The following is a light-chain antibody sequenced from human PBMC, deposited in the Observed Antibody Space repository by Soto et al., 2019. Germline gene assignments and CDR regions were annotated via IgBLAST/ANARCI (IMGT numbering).Light chain of an antibody. Sequence: EIVVTQSPVTLSFSPGERATLSCRSSQFVSSNLAWYQQKPGQAPRLLIYGASTRATGIPARFSGSGSGTEFTLTISTLQSEDFAVYFCQQEHNWPPITFGQGTRLEIK. CDR2: GAS. J-gene: IGKJ5*01. CDR3: QQEHNWPPIT. V-gene: IGKV3D-15*01. CDR1: QFVSSN.